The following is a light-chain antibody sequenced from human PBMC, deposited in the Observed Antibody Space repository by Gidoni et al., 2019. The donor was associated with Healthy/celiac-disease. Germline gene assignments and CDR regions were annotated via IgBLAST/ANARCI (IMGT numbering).Light chain of an antibody. V-gene: IGKV3-20*01. J-gene: IGKJ3*01. CDR1: QSVSSSY. Sequence: EIVLTQSPGTRALSPGERATLSRRASQSVSSSYLAWYQQQPGQAPRLLIYGASSRATGIPDRFSGSGSGTDFTLTISRLEPEDFAVYYCQQYGSSPLTFXPXTKVETK. CDR2: GAS. CDR3: QQYGSSPLT.